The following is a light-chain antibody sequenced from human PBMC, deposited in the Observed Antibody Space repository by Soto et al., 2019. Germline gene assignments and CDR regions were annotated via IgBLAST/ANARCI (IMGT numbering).Light chain of an antibody. CDR3: HQSYSTPPLYT. V-gene: IGKV1-39*01. CDR2: DAS. J-gene: IGKJ2*01. Sequence: DIQMTQSPSSLSASVGDRVTITCRASQSISRYLHWYQQKPGRAPKLLIYDASTLQSGVPSRFSGSGSGTDFTLTINSLQPEDFATYYCHQSYSTPPLYTFGQGTKLEIK. CDR1: QSISRY.